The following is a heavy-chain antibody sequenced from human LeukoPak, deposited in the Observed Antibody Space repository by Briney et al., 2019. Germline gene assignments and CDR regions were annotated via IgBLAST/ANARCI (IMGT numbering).Heavy chain of an antibody. CDR3: ASPRMVAATPQDAFDI. J-gene: IGHJ3*02. CDR2: ISVSTGNT. CDR1: GYTFTSDG. D-gene: IGHD2-15*01. Sequence: ASVKVSCKASGYTFTSDGISWVRQAPGQGLEWMGWISVSTGNTNYAQKLQGRVTMTTDTSTSTAYMELRSLRSDDTAVYYCASPRMVAATPQDAFDIWGQGTMVTVSS. V-gene: IGHV1-18*01.